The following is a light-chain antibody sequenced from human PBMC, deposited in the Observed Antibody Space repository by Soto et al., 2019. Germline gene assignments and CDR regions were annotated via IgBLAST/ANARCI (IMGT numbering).Light chain of an antibody. CDR2: EVI. Sequence: QSALTQPASVSGSPGQSITISCTGTSSDVGGYNFVSWYQQLPGKAPKLIIYEVINRPSGVSNRFSGSKSGNTASLTISGLQAEDGADYYCSSYTSARGVFGGGTKLTVL. J-gene: IGLJ2*01. CDR1: SSDVGGYNF. CDR3: SSYTSARGV. V-gene: IGLV2-14*01.